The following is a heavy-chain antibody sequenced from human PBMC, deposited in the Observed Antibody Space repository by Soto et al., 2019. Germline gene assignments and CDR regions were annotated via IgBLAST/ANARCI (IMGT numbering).Heavy chain of an antibody. CDR3: AKVRFLEWLYPSDV. Sequence: GGSLRLSCAASGFNFNIFAMNWVRQAPGKGLEWVSGISGSGGSTYYADSVKGRFTISRDNSKNTLYLQMNSLRAEDTAVYYCAKVRFLEWLYPSDVWGQGTTVTVSS. CDR1: GFNFNIFA. D-gene: IGHD3-3*01. J-gene: IGHJ6*02. CDR2: ISGSGGST. V-gene: IGHV3-23*01.